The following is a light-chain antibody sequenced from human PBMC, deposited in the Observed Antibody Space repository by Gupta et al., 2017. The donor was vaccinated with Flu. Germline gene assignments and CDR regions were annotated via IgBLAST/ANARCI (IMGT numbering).Light chain of an antibody. Sequence: GTLYLSPGERATRSCRARQRVKREYLAWYQQKPGQAPRLLIYGASRKANDSPDRFSGSGSGTEFTLNISRGEPEDFAVYFCQQEGNSPWTFGQGTKVDFK. CDR2: GAS. CDR1: QRVKREY. J-gene: IGKJ1*01. CDR3: QQEGNSPWT. V-gene: IGKV3-20*01.